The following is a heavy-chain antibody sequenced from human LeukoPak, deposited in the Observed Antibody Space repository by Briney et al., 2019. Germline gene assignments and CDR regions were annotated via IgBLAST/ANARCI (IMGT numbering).Heavy chain of an antibody. CDR1: GYTFTGYY. V-gene: IGHV1-2*02. J-gene: IGHJ4*02. CDR2: INPNSGGT. Sequence: ASVKVSCKASGYTFTGYYMHWVRQAPGQGLEWMGWINPNSGGTNYAQKFQGRVTMTRDTSISTAYMELSRLGADDTAVYYCARVGATGTTSPLDYWGQGTLVIVSS. D-gene: IGHD1-1*01. CDR3: ARVGATGTTSPLDY.